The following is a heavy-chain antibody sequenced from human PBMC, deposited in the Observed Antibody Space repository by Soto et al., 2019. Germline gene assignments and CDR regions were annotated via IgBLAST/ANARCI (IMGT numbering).Heavy chain of an antibody. V-gene: IGHV4-59*01. CDR2: IYYSGST. D-gene: IGHD5-12*01. Sequence: SETLSLTCSVSGDSISSYYWSWIRQPPGKGLEWIGYIYYSGSTNYNPSFKSRVTISVDTPKNQFFLKLTSVTAADTAVYYCARGVATIRPWGQGTLVTVSS. J-gene: IGHJ5*02. CDR3: ARGVATIRP. CDR1: GDSISSYY.